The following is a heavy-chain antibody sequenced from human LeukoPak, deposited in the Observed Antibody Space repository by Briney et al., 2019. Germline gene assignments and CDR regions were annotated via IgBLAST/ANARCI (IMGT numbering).Heavy chain of an antibody. CDR1: GFTFTNFW. V-gene: IGHV3-7*01. J-gene: IGHJ4*02. CDR2: IKEDGSES. CDR3: LSGHYSDY. D-gene: IGHD4-11*01. Sequence: GGSLRLSCAASGFTFTNFWMSWVRQAPGKGLEWLANIKEDGSESHYVASVRGRFTISRDNAKNSLYLQMNSLRADDTAVYYCLSGHYSDYRGQGTLVTVSS.